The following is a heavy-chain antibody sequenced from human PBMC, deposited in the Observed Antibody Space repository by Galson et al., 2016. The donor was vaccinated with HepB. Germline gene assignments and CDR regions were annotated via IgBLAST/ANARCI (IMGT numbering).Heavy chain of an antibody. D-gene: IGHD6-13*01. CDR1: GYTFTTNY. J-gene: IGHJ4*02. CDR2: INPRDGTT. V-gene: IGHV1-46*04. Sequence: SVKVSCEASGYTFTTNYIHWVRQAPGRGLEWMGMINPRDGTTTYAQTLQGRVTMTRDTSTSGVDMELSSLRSEDTAVYYCARIFIGTGGRGFDHWGQGALVTVSS. CDR3: ARIFIGTGGRGFDH.